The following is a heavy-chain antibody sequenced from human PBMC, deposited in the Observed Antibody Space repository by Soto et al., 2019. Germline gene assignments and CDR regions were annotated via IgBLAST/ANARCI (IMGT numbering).Heavy chain of an antibody. CDR1: GFPFSSYW. Sequence: GGSLSLSCATSGFPFSSYWMHWVRQAPGKGLVWVSRINSDGSSTVYADSVKGRFTISRDNAKNTLYLQMNSLRAEDTAVYYCARVYCSGGSCYSVDYWGQGTLVTVSS. CDR3: ARVYCSGGSCYSVDY. J-gene: IGHJ4*02. V-gene: IGHV3-74*01. CDR2: INSDGSST. D-gene: IGHD2-15*01.